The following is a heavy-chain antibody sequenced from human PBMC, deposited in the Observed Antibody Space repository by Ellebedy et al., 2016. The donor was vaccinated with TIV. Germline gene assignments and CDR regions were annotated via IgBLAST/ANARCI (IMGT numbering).Heavy chain of an antibody. CDR1: GFTFSFYT. Sequence: GGSLRLSXAASGFTFSFYTMNWVRQAPGKGLEWVSYISSSSNTIYYADSVKGRFTISRDNAKNSLYLQMNSLRDEDTAVYYCARESISLFDYWGQGNLVTVSS. CDR3: ARESISLFDY. D-gene: IGHD3-3*02. CDR2: ISSSSNTI. J-gene: IGHJ4*02. V-gene: IGHV3-48*02.